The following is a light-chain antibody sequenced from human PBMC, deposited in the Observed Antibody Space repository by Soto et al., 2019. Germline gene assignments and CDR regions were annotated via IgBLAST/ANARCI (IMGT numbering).Light chain of an antibody. V-gene: IGKV1-33*01. J-gene: IGKJ4*01. CDR3: QQYDNLPLT. Sequence: DIQMTQSPSSLSASVGDRVTITCQASQDISNYLNWYQQKPGKPPKLLIYDAFNLETEGPSRFSGSGSGTDFTFTISSLQPEDIATYYCQQYDNLPLTFGGGTKVEIK. CDR2: DAF. CDR1: QDISNY.